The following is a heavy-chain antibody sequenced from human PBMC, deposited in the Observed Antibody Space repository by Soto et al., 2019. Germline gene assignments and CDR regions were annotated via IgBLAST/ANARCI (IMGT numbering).Heavy chain of an antibody. CDR3: ARVGYGGAINYYYYYMDV. CDR2: MIPNIGNT. Sequence: ASVKVSCKASGGTFSSYAISWVRQAPGQGLEWMGWMIPNIGNTNYAQKFQGRVTMTRNASISTAYMELSSLRSEDTAVYYCARVGYGGAINYYYYYMDVWGKGTTVTV. J-gene: IGHJ6*03. CDR1: GGTFSSYA. V-gene: IGHV1-8*02. D-gene: IGHD4-17*01.